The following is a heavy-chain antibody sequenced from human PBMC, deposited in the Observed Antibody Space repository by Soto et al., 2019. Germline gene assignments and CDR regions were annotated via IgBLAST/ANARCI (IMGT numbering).Heavy chain of an antibody. CDR2: ISSSSSYI. D-gene: IGHD1-26*01. J-gene: IGHJ3*02. CDR3: AGLSSKAYSGSYRKGSGAFDI. V-gene: IGHV3-21*01. CDR1: GFTFSSYS. Sequence: EVQLVESGGGLVKPGGSLRLSCAASGFTFSSYSMNWVRQAPGKGLEWVSSISSSSSYIYYADSVKGRFTISRDNAKNSLYLQMNSLRAEDTVVNYCAGLSSKAYSGSYRKGSGAFDIWGQGTMVTVSS.